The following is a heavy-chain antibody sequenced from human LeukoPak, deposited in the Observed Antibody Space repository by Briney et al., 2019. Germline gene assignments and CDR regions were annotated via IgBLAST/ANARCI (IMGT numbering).Heavy chain of an antibody. D-gene: IGHD3-22*01. Sequence: ASVKVSCKASGYTFTSYGISWVRQAPGQGLEWMGWISAYNGNTNYAQKLQGRVTMTTDTSTSTAYMEPRSLRSDDTAVYYCAREPSFLNTYYYDSSGYYDYWGQGTLVTVSS. J-gene: IGHJ4*02. CDR1: GYTFTSYG. CDR3: AREPSFLNTYYYDSSGYYDY. CDR2: ISAYNGNT. V-gene: IGHV1-18*01.